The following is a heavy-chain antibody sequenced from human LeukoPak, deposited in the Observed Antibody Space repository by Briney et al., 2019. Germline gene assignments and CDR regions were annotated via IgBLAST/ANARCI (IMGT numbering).Heavy chain of an antibody. Sequence: PGGSLRLSCAASGFTVSSNSMSWVRQAPGKGLEWVSLIYSGGSTYYADSVKGRFTISRDNSKNTLYLQMNSLRDEDTAVYYCASPSWRLWGQGTLVTVSS. CDR1: GFTVSSNS. D-gene: IGHD6-13*01. V-gene: IGHV3-53*01. J-gene: IGHJ4*02. CDR2: IYSGGST. CDR3: ASPSWRL.